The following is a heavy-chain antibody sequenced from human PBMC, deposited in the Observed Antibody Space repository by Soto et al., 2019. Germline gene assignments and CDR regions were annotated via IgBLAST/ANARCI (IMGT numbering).Heavy chain of an antibody. J-gene: IGHJ4*02. CDR2: IYYSGST. D-gene: IGHD4-17*01. CDR1: GGSISSSSYY. V-gene: IGHV4-39*01. CDR3: ARHNDYGDYVGNYYFDY. Sequence: PSDTLSLTCTVSGGSISSSSYYWGWIRQPPGKGLEWIGSIYYSGSTYYNPSLKSRVTISVDTSKNQFSLKLSSVTAADTAMYYCARHNDYGDYVGNYYFDYWGQGTLVTVSS.